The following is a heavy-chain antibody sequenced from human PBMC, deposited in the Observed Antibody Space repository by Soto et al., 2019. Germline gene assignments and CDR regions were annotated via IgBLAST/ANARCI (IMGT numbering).Heavy chain of an antibody. Sequence: PGGSLRLSCAASGFTFSSYAMSWVRQAPGKGLEWVAVISYDGSNKYYADSVKGRFTISRDNSKNTLYLQMNSLRAEDTAVYYCASLSITTFDYWGQGTLVTVSS. CDR2: ISYDGSNK. J-gene: IGHJ4*02. V-gene: IGHV3-30-3*01. CDR1: GFTFSSYA. CDR3: ASLSITTFDY. D-gene: IGHD3-10*01.